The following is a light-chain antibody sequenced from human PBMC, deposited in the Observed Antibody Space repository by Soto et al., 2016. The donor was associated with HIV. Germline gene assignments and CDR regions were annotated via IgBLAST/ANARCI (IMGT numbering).Light chain of an antibody. J-gene: IGLJ2*01. Sequence: SSELTQDPAVSVALGQTVTITCQGDSLRRYYASWYQQKPGQAPLLVIYGKNMRPLGIPDRFSGSSSGNTASLTITGAQAEDEADYYCDSRASSTNHVVFGGGDQTDRP. CDR2: GKN. V-gene: IGLV3-19*01. CDR3: DSRASSTNHVV. CDR1: SLRRYY.